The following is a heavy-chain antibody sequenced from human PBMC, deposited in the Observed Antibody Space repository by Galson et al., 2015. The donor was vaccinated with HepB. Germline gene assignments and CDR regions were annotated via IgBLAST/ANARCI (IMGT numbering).Heavy chain of an antibody. CDR2: IIPIFGTA. J-gene: IGHJ4*02. Sequence: SVKVSCKASGGTFSSYAISWVRQAPGQGLEWMGGIIPIFGTANYAQKFQGRVTITADESTSTAYMELSSLRSEDTAVYYCARDLPGSLEYDSSGYYYGYFDYWGQGTLVTVSS. CDR3: ARDLPGSLEYDSSGYYYGYFDY. V-gene: IGHV1-69*13. D-gene: IGHD3-22*01. CDR1: GGTFSSYA.